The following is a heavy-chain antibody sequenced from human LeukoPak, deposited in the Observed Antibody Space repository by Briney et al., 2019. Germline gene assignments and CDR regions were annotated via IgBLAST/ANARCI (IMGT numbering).Heavy chain of an antibody. J-gene: IGHJ4*02. Sequence: SETLSLTCGVTGASVSSIGYSWSWIRQPPGRGLEWIGYIYQSGSASYNPSLQSRVTISIDKSKNQFSLNLDYVTAADTAVYYCARHLSGRGHFDYWGPGTLVTVST. CDR2: IYQSGSA. CDR1: GASVSSIGYS. V-gene: IGHV4-30-2*02. CDR3: ARHLSGRGHFDY. D-gene: IGHD3-10*01.